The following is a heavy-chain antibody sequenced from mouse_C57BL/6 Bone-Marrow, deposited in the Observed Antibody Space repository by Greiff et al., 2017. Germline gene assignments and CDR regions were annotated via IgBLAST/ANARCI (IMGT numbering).Heavy chain of an antibody. CDR2: ISSGGSYT. Sequence: DVKLVESGGDLVKPGGSLKLSCAASGFTFSSYGMSWVRQTPDQRLEWVATISSGGSYTYYPDSVKGRYTISRDNAKNTLYLQMRSLKSEDTAMYYCARHHCYYDDDVWFAYWGQGTLVTVSA. V-gene: IGHV5-6*02. CDR1: GFTFSSYG. CDR3: ARHHCYYDDDVWFAY. J-gene: IGHJ3*01. D-gene: IGHD2-4*01.